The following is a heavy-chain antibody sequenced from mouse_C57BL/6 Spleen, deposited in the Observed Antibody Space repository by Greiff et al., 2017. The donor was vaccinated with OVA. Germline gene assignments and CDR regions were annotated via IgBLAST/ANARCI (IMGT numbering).Heavy chain of an antibody. CDR2: INPSSGYT. V-gene: IGHV1-7*01. J-gene: IGHJ3*01. Sequence: QVQLKESGAELAKPGASVKLSCKASGYTFTSYWMHWVKQRPGQGLEWIGYINPSSGYTKYNQKFKDKATLTADKSSSTAYMQLSSLTYEDSAVYYCAPLYPYDYDDGAWFAYWGQGTLVTVSA. D-gene: IGHD2-4*01. CDR1: GYTFTSYW. CDR3: APLYPYDYDDGAWFAY.